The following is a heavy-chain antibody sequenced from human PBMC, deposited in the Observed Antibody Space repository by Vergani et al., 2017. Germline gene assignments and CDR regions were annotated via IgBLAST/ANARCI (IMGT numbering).Heavy chain of an antibody. Sequence: QVQLVQSGAEVKKPGASVKVSCKASGGTFSSYAISWVRQAPGQGLEWMGRIIPILGIANYAQKFQGRVTITADKSTSTAYMELSMMRSEDTAVYYCAASPYGDYVYFAYWGQGTLVTVSS. V-gene: IGHV1-69*04. CDR2: IIPILGIA. CDR1: GGTFSSYA. J-gene: IGHJ4*02. CDR3: AASPYGDYVYFAY. D-gene: IGHD4-17*01.